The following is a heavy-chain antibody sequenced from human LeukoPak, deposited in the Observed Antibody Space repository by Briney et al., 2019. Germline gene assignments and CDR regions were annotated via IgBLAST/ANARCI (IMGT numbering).Heavy chain of an antibody. J-gene: IGHJ4*02. Sequence: PSETLSLTCTVSGGSITSHYWSWIRQPPGKGLEWIGYIYYSGSTNYNPSLKSRVTISVDTSKNQFSLKLNSVTAADTAMYYCARHGASGPFDYWGQGTLVTVSS. CDR3: ARHGASGPFDY. D-gene: IGHD6-25*01. CDR1: GGSITSHY. CDR2: IYYSGST. V-gene: IGHV4-59*11.